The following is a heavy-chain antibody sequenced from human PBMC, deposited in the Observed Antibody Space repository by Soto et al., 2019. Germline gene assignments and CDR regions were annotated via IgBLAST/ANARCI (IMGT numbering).Heavy chain of an antibody. CDR3: ARDFIVGAPDYFDY. V-gene: IGHV3-30*04. CDR1: GFTFSDYP. Sequence: QVQLVESGGGVVQPGRSLSLSCAASGFTFSDYPMHWVRQAPGKGLEWVAVISYDGRVKYYVDSVKGRFTISRDDSKNTLYLQMNSLRVDDTAVYYCARDFIVGAPDYFDYWGQGTPVTVSS. CDR2: ISYDGRVK. J-gene: IGHJ4*02. D-gene: IGHD1-26*01.